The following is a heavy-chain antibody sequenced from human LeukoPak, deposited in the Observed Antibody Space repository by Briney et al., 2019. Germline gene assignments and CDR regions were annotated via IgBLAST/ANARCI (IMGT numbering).Heavy chain of an antibody. CDR2: ISGSGGST. D-gene: IGHD3-10*01. J-gene: IGHJ3*02. Sequence: PGGSLRLSCAASGFTFSSYAMSWVRQAPGKGLEWVSAISGSGGSTYYADSVKGRFTISRDNSKNTLYLQMNSLRAEDTAVYYCAKDPRVWFGELLDAFDIWGQGTMVTVSS. V-gene: IGHV3-23*01. CDR1: GFTFSSYA. CDR3: AKDPRVWFGELLDAFDI.